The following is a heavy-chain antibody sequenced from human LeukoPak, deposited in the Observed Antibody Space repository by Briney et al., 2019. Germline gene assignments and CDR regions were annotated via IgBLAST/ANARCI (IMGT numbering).Heavy chain of an antibody. CDR1: GGSISSSSYY. CDR3: ARRTMVRGVIVLTFDI. CDR2: IYYSGST. D-gene: IGHD3-10*01. Sequence: PSETLSLTCTVSGGSISSSSYYWGWIRQPPGKGLEWIGSIYYSGSTYYNPSLKSRVTISVDTSKNQFSLKLSSVTAADTAVYYCARRTMVRGVIVLTFDIWGQGTMVTVSS. J-gene: IGHJ3*02. V-gene: IGHV4-39*01.